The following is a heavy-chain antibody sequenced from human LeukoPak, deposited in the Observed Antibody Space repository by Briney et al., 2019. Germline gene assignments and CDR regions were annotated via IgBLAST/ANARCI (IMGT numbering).Heavy chain of an antibody. V-gene: IGHV1-69*13. J-gene: IGHJ6*02. CDR3: ASPVDLDYYGSGSSPYGMDV. CDR1: VGTFSSYA. D-gene: IGHD3-10*01. CDR2: IIPIFGTA. Sequence: ASVKVSCKASVGTFSSYALSWVRQAPGQGLEWMGGIIPIFGTANYAQKFQGRVTITADESTSTAYMELSSLRSEDTAVYYCASPVDLDYYGSGSSPYGMDVWGQGTTVTVSS.